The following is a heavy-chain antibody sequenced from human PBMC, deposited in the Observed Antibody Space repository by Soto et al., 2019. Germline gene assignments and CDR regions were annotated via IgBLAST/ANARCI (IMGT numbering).Heavy chain of an antibody. Sequence: SETLSLTCTVSGGSVSSGSYYWSWIRQPPGKGLEWIGYIYYSGSTNYNPSLKSRVTISVDTSKNQFSLKLSSVTAADTAVYYCARASSSWYEADYNWFDPWGQGTLVTVSS. CDR3: ARASSSWYEADYNWFDP. CDR1: GGSVSSGSYY. D-gene: IGHD6-13*01. J-gene: IGHJ5*02. V-gene: IGHV4-61*01. CDR2: IYYSGST.